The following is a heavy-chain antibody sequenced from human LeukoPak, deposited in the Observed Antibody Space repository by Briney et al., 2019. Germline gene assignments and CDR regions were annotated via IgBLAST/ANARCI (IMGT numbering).Heavy chain of an antibody. V-gene: IGHV4-4*07. CDR2: IYTSGTT. Sequence: SGTLSLTCTVSGGSISSYYWSWIRQPAGKGLEWIGHIYTSGTTNYNPPLKSRVTMSVDTSKNQFSLKLSSVTAADTAVYYCARGRHDITMIVVVMTSVSYYLDVWGKGTTVTVS. CDR1: GGSISSYY. CDR3: ARGRHDITMIVVVMTSVSYYLDV. J-gene: IGHJ6*03. D-gene: IGHD3-22*01.